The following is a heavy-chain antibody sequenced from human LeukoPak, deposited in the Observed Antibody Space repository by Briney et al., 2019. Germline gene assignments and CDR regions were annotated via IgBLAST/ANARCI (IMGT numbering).Heavy chain of an antibody. CDR1: GFTFSSYA. D-gene: IGHD3-3*01. CDR2: ISGSGGST. Sequence: PGGSLRLSCPASGFTFSSYAMSWVHQAPGKGLEWVSAISGSGGSTYYADSVKGRFTISRDNSKNTLYMQMNSLRAEDTAVYYCAKQEYYDFWSGYYHDYWGQGTLVTVSS. V-gene: IGHV3-23*01. J-gene: IGHJ4*02. CDR3: AKQEYYDFWSGYYHDY.